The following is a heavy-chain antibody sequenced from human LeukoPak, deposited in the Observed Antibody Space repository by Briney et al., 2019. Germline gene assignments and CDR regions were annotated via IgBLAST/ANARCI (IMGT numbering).Heavy chain of an antibody. V-gene: IGHV4-31*03. CDR2: IYYSGST. D-gene: IGHD4-17*01. CDR3: ARLTSTVTTPLEFDY. CDR1: GGSISSGGYY. J-gene: IGHJ4*02. Sequence: SETLSLTCTVSGGSISSGGYYWGWIRQPPEKGLEWIGYIYYSGSTYYNPSLKSRVTISVDTSKKQFSLKLNSVTAADTAVYYCARLTSTVTTPLEFDYWGQGTLVTVSS.